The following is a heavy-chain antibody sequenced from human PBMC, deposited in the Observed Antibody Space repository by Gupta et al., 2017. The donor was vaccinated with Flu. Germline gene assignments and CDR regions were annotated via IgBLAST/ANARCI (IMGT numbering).Heavy chain of an antibody. Sequence: EMQLVESGGGVVQPGGSLRLSCAASGLTFSSSYLQWVRQAPGKGLVWVSRINPDGSSTTYAESVKGRFTISRDNAKNTLYLQMNSLGDDDTAVYYCATVTSGCWGQGTLVTVSS. V-gene: IGHV3-74*03. CDR1: GLTFSSSY. D-gene: IGHD4-17*01. CDR2: INPDGSST. CDR3: ATVTSGC. J-gene: IGHJ4*02.